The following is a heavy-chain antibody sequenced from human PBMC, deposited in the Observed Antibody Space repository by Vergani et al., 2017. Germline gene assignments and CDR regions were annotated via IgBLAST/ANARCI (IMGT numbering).Heavy chain of an antibody. D-gene: IGHD2-15*01. J-gene: IGHJ6*02. CDR1: GFTFSSYG. CDR3: ARERVVVVEILTLRYGMDV. Sequence: QVQLVESGGGVVQPGRSLRLSCAASGFTFSSYGMHWVRQAPGKGLEWVAVIWYDGSNKYYADSVKGRFTISRDNSKNTLYLQMNSLRAEDTAVYYGARERVVVVEILTLRYGMDVWGQGTTVTVSS. V-gene: IGHV3-33*01. CDR2: IWYDGSNK.